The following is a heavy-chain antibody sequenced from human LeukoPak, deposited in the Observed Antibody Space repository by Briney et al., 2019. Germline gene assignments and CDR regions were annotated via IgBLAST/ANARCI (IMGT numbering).Heavy chain of an antibody. CDR3: ARGGPYYYDSSGYRAEYFQH. V-gene: IGHV3-30-3*01. CDR1: GFTFSSYA. Sequence: GGSLRLSCAASGFTFSSYAVHWVRQAPGKGLEWVAVISYDGSNKYYADSVKGRFTISRDNSKNTLYLQMNSLRAEDTAVYYCARGGPYYYDSSGYRAEYFQHWGQGTLVTVSS. J-gene: IGHJ1*01. CDR2: ISYDGSNK. D-gene: IGHD3-22*01.